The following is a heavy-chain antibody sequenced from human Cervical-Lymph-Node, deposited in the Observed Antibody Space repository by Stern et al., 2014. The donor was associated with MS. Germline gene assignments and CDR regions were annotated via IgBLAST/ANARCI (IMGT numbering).Heavy chain of an antibody. V-gene: IGHV1-46*03. Sequence: VQLVESGAEVKKPGASVKVSCKASGDTFASYHIHWLRQAPGQGPEWIGLVNPTDGRTTYAQTLKGRVTMTRDTSTRTVYMELSSLRAEDTAMYFCANPLPYANWGQGTRVTVSS. D-gene: IGHD4-17*01. CDR1: GDTFASYH. CDR2: VNPTDGRT. CDR3: ANPLPYAN. J-gene: IGHJ1*01.